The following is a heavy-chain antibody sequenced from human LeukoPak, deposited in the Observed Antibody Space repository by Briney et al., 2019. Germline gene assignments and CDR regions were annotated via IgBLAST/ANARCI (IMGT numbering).Heavy chain of an antibody. Sequence: SLRLSCAASGFTFDDYAMHWVRQAPGKGLEWVSGISWNSVSIGYADSVKGRFTISRDNAKNSLYLQMNSLRAEDTAVYYCARDFKSPSAVVITTLYYYYYMDVWGKGTTVTVSS. CDR2: ISWNSVSI. CDR1: GFTFDDYA. V-gene: IGHV3-9*01. D-gene: IGHD3-22*01. CDR3: ARDFKSPSAVVITTLYYYYYMDV. J-gene: IGHJ6*03.